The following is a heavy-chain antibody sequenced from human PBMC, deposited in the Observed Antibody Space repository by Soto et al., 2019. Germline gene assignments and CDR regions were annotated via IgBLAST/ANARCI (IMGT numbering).Heavy chain of an antibody. J-gene: IGHJ6*02. CDR2: ISSSSSYI. D-gene: IGHD3-16*01. Sequence: PGKGLEWVSSISSSSSYIYYADSVKGRFTISRDNAKNSLYLQMNSLRAEDTAVYYCARVGYYYYYGMDVWGQGTTVTVPS. CDR3: ARVGYYYYYGMDV. V-gene: IGHV3-21*01.